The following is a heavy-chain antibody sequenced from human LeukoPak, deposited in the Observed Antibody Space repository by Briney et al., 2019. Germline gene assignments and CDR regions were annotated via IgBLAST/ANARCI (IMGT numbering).Heavy chain of an antibody. CDR1: GFTFSSYA. CDR2: ISGSGGST. V-gene: IGHV3-23*01. Sequence: GGSLRLSCAASGFTFSSYAMNWVRQAPGKGLEWVSTISGSGGSTYYADSVRGRFTISRDNSKNTLYLQMNSLRAEDTAVYYCATLYDSSGYMDYWGQGTLVTVSS. J-gene: IGHJ4*02. D-gene: IGHD3-22*01. CDR3: ATLYDSSGYMDY.